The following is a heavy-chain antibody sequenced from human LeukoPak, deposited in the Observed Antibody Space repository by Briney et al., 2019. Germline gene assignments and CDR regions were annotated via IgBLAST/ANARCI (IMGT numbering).Heavy chain of an antibody. CDR2: IRYDGSNK. Sequence: GGSLRLSCAASGFTFSNYGMHWVRQAPGKGLEWVAFIRYDGSNKYYADSVKGRFTISRDNSKNTLYLQMNSLRAEDTAVYYCARTQLSDTAMSYFDYWGRGTLVTVSS. CDR3: ARTQLSDTAMSYFDY. V-gene: IGHV3-30*02. J-gene: IGHJ4*02. CDR1: GFTFSNYG. D-gene: IGHD5-18*01.